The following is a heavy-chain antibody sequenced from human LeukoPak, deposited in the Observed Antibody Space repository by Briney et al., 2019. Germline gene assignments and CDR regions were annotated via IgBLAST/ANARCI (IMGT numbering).Heavy chain of an antibody. CDR2: ISSSSSYI. J-gene: IGHJ6*02. Sequence: GGSLRLSCAASGFTFSSYSMNWVRQAPGKGLEWVSSISSSSSYIYYADSVKGRFTISRDNSKNTLYLQMNSLRAEDTAVYYCAKRKNYYYGMDVWGQGTTVTVSS. V-gene: IGHV3-21*04. CDR3: AKRKNYYYGMDV. CDR1: GFTFSSYS.